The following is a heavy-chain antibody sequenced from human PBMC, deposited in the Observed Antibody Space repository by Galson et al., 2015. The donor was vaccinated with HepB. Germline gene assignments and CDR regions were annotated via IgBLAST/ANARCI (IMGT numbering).Heavy chain of an antibody. J-gene: IGHJ4*02. CDR2: IIPAVGVT. CDR3: ARDNLEIGGKDY. CDR1: GGSLSTYT. Sequence: SVKVSCKAAGGSLSTYTISWARQAPGQGLEWMGRIIPAVGVTQSAAQNFQGRVKISADESTSTVYMELSDLTSADTAVYYCARDNLEIGGKDYWGQGTLVTVSS. V-gene: IGHV1-69*02. D-gene: IGHD3-16*01.